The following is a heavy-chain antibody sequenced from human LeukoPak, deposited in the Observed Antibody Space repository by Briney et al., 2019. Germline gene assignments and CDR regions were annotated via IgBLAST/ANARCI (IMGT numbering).Heavy chain of an antibody. CDR3: ASWDNWNHLGD. CDR2: ISYSGST. V-gene: IGHV4-59*01. CDR1: GGSISSYY. J-gene: IGHJ4*02. D-gene: IGHD1-14*01. Sequence: PSETLSLTCTVSGGSISSYYWTWIRQPPGKGLQWIGYISYSGSTNYNPSLKSRVTASLDTSKKQFSLKVRSVTAAGTAVYYCASWDNWNHLGDWGQGTLVTVSS.